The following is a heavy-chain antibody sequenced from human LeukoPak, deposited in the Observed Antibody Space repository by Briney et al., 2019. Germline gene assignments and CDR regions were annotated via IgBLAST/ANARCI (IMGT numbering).Heavy chain of an antibody. J-gene: IGHJ4*02. CDR1: GGSISSGDYY. CDR2: IYYSGST. V-gene: IGHV4-30-4*08. Sequence: PSETLCLTCTVSGGSISSGDYYWSRIRQPPGKGLEWIGYIYYSGSTYYNPSLKSRVTISVDTSKNQFSLKLSSVTAADTAVYYCARTPSLTTVVTPDGVDYWGQGTLVTVSS. CDR3: ARTPSLTTVVTPDGVDY. D-gene: IGHD4-23*01.